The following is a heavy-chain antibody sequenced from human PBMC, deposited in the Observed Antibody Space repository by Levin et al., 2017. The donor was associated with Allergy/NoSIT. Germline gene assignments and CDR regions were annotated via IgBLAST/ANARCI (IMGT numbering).Heavy chain of an antibody. D-gene: IGHD3-10*01. CDR3: AKDLVADTSSPGSALHY. CDR2: ISKSGGST. V-gene: IGHV3-23*01. J-gene: IGHJ4*02. Sequence: GGSLRLSCAASGFSFTNYDISWVRQAPGKGLEWVSGISKSGGSTYYTDSVKGRFTISRDNSRNTVYLQMNSLRTEDTALYYCAKDLVADTSSPGSALHYWGQGTLVTVSS. CDR1: GFSFTNYD.